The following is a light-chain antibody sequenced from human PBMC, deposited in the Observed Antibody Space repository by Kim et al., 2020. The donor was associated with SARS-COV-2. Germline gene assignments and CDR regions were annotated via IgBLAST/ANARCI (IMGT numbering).Light chain of an antibody. CDR3: SSYTSSSTWV. Sequence: QSALTQPASVSGSPGQSITISCTGTSSDVGGYNYVSWSQQHPGKAPKLMIYDVSKRPSGVSNRFSGSKSGNTASLTISGLQAEDEADYYCSSYTSSSTWVFGGGTQLTVL. V-gene: IGLV2-14*01. CDR1: SSDVGGYNY. J-gene: IGLJ3*02. CDR2: DVS.